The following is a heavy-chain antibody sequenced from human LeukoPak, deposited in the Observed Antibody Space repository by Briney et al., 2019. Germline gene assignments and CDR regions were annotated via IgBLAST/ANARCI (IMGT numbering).Heavy chain of an antibody. CDR3: ARDAGRGSGPGAY. Sequence: GGSLRLSWAPSGFTFSSYSMNWVRQAPRKGLEWVSSISSSSSYIYYADSVKGRFTISRDNAKNSLYLQMNSLRAEDTAVYYCARDAGRGSGPGAYWGQGTLVTVSS. J-gene: IGHJ4*02. D-gene: IGHD6-19*01. CDR1: GFTFSSYS. V-gene: IGHV3-21*01. CDR2: ISSSSSYI.